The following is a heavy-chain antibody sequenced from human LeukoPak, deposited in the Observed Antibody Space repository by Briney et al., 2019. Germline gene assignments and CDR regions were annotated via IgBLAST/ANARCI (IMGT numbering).Heavy chain of an antibody. V-gene: IGHV3-72*01. CDR3: AREGKRITMVRGVITPRGYYYMDV. CDR2: TRNKANSYTT. J-gene: IGHJ6*03. CDR1: GFTFSSYG. D-gene: IGHD3-10*01. Sequence: GGTLRLSCAASGFTFSSYGMSWVRQAPGKGLEWVGRTRNKANSYTTEYAASVKGRFTISRDDSKNSLYLQMNSLKTEDTAVYYCAREGKRITMVRGVITPRGYYYMDVWGKGTTVTVSS.